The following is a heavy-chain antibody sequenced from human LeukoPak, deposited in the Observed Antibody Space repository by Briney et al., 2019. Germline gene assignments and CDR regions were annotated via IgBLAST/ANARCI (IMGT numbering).Heavy chain of an antibody. J-gene: IGHJ4*02. V-gene: IGHV3-30-3*01. D-gene: IGHD2-2*01. Sequence: ARSLTLSCAPSGFTFSSYAMHWVRQAPGKGLEWVAVISYDGSNKYYADSVKGRFTIARANSKNSLYLQMNSLRAEDTAVYYCGRGPGLVVPADSFDYWGQGTLVTVSS. CDR1: GFTFSSYA. CDR3: GRGPGLVVPADSFDY. CDR2: ISYDGSNK.